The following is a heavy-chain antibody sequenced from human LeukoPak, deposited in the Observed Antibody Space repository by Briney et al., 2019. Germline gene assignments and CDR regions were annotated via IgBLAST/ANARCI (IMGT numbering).Heavy chain of an antibody. J-gene: IGHJ4*02. D-gene: IGHD2-15*01. CDR2: ISGSGVGT. V-gene: IGHV3-23*01. CDR3: AKGVGYCSGGSCQQFDY. Sequence: GGSLRLSCAASGFTFSSYGMSWVRQAPGKGLEWVSAISGSGVGTYYADSVKGRFTISRDNSKNTLYLQMNTLRAEDTAVYYCAKGVGYCSGGSCQQFDYWGQGTLVTVSS. CDR1: GFTFSSYG.